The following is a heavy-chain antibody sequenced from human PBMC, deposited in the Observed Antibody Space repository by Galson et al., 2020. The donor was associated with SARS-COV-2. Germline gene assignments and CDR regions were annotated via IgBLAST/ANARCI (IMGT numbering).Heavy chain of an antibody. CDR3: ARVGPVDPTSPTNYYGMDV. CDR1: GGSFSGYY. D-gene: IGHD1-26*01. CDR2: INHSGST. J-gene: IGHJ6*02. Sequence: SQTLSLTCAVYGGSFSGYYWSWIRQPPGKGLEWIGEINHSGSTNYNPSLKSRVTISVDTSKNQFSLKLSSVTAADTAVYYCARVGPVDPTSPTNYYGMDVWGQGTTVTVSS. V-gene: IGHV4-34*01.